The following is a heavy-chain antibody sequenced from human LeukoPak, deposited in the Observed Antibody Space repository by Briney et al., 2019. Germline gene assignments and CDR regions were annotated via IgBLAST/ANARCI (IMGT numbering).Heavy chain of an antibody. CDR1: GGSISSGSYY. CDR2: IYTSGST. CDR3: ARDHYYDSSGMEGGDYYYMDV. V-gene: IGHV4-61*02. D-gene: IGHD3-22*01. J-gene: IGHJ6*03. Sequence: SETLSLTCTVSGGSISSGSYYWSWIRQPAGKGLEWIGRIYTSGSTNYNPSLKSRVTISVDTSKNQFSLKLSSVTAADTAVYYCARDHYYDSSGMEGGDYYYMDVWGKGTTVTVSS.